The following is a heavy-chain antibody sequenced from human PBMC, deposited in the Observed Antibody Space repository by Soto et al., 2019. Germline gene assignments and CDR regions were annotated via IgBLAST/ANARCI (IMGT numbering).Heavy chain of an antibody. CDR1: GFTVSSNY. CDR2: VSHGGST. J-gene: IGHJ3*01. V-gene: IGHV3-66*01. CDR3: ARDPSSPTSFDV. Sequence: GGSLRLSCAASGFTVSSNYMAWVRQAPGKGLEWVSAVSHGGSTFYADSVKGRFTISRDDSENTLYLQLNSLGVEDTAMYYCARDPSSPTSFDVWGQGTMVTVSS. D-gene: IGHD1-26*01.